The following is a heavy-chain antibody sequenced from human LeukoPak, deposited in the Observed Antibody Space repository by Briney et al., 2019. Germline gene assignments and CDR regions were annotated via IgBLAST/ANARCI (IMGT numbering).Heavy chain of an antibody. CDR3: AKSSGPGGYYYYGMDV. CDR1: GFTVSSNY. D-gene: IGHD3-22*01. Sequence: GGSLRLSCAASGFTVSSNYMSWVRQAPGKGLEWVSVIYSGGSTYYADSVKGRFTISRDNSKSTLYLQMNSLRAEDTGVYYCAKSSGPGGYYYYGMDVWGQGTTVTVSS. CDR2: IYSGGST. V-gene: IGHV3-66*01. J-gene: IGHJ6*02.